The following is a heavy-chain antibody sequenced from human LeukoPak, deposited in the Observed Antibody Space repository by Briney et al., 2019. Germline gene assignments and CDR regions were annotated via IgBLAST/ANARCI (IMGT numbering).Heavy chain of an antibody. CDR2: INHSGST. J-gene: IGHJ4*02. V-gene: IGHV4-34*01. CDR1: GGSFRGYY. Sequence: SETLSLTCAVYGGSFRGYYWSWIRQPPGKGLEWIGEINHSGSTNYNPSLKRRVTISVDTSKNQFSLKLSSVTAADTAVYYCARGPDYGDYSDYWGQGTLVTVSS. CDR3: ARGPDYGDYSDY. D-gene: IGHD4-17*01.